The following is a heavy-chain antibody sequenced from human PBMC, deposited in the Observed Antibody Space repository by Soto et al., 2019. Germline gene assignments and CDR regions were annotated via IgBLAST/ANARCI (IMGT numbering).Heavy chain of an antibody. V-gene: IGHV3-7*01. J-gene: IGHJ5*02. D-gene: IGHD2-2*01. CDR1: GFTFSSYW. Sequence: PGGSLRLSCAASGFTFSSYWMSWVRRAPGKGLEWVANIKQDGSEKYYVDSVKGRFTISRDNAKNSLYLQMNSLRAEDTAVYYCARDWGYCSSSRCHNWFDPWGQGTLVTVSS. CDR2: IKQDGSEK. CDR3: ARDWGYCSSSRCHNWFDP.